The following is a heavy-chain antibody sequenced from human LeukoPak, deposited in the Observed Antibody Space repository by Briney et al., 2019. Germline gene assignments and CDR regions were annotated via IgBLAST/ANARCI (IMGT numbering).Heavy chain of an antibody. Sequence: GGSLRLSCAASGFTFSSYAMTWVRQAPGKGPEWVSVIGRYGGDIHYADSVEGRFTISRDNSKNTLYLQMNSLRVEDTAIYYCAKYAPPTTVVTRFLDSWGQGTLVTVSS. V-gene: IGHV3-23*01. CDR1: GFTFSSYA. CDR2: IGRYGGDI. J-gene: IGHJ4*02. D-gene: IGHD4-23*01. CDR3: AKYAPPTTVVTRFLDS.